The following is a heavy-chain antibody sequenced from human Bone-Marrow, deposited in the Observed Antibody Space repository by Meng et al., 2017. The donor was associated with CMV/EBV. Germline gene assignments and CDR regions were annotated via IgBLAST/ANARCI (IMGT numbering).Heavy chain of an antibody. V-gene: IGHV4-34*01. CDR2: INHSGST. J-gene: IGHJ6*02. Sequence: SETLSLTCAVYGGSFSGYYWSWIRQPPGKGLEWIGEINHSGSTNYNPSLKSRVIISIDTSKNQFSLKLNSVTAADTAVYYCARLVVIAPYGLDVWGQGTTVTVSS. CDR3: ARLVVIAPYGLDV. CDR1: GGSFSGYY. D-gene: IGHD2-21*01.